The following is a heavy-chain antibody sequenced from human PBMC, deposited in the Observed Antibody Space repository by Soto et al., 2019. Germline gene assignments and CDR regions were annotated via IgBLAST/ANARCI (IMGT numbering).Heavy chain of an antibody. CDR2: IIPIFGTA. J-gene: IGHJ4*02. V-gene: IGHV1-69*13. Sequence: ASVKVSCKASGGTFSSYAISWVRQAPGQGLEWMGGIIPIFGTANYAQKFQGRVTITADESTSTAYMELSSLRSEDTAVYYCARYRGYYYDSSGSTEFDYWGQGTLVTVSS. CDR1: GGTFSSYA. CDR3: ARYRGYYYDSSGSTEFDY. D-gene: IGHD3-22*01.